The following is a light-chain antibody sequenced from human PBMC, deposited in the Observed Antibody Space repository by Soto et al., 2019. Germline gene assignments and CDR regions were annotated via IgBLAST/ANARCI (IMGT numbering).Light chain of an antibody. V-gene: IGLV2-14*01. J-gene: IGLJ1*01. Sequence: QSVLTQPASVSGSPGQSISISCTGTSSDVGGYIYVSWYQQQPGKAPKLMIYDVTSRPSGVSYRFSGSKSGNTASLTISGLQAEDEADYYCSSYTPSSSYVFGTGTKVTVL. CDR1: SSDVGGYIY. CDR3: SSYTPSSSYV. CDR2: DVT.